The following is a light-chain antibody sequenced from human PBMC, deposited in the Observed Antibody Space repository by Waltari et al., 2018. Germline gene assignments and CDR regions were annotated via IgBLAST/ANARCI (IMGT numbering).Light chain of an antibody. CDR3: LLSYSGARV. V-gene: IGLV7-46*01. CDR1: TGAVTTVHY. Sequence: QAVVTQEPSLTVSPGGTVTLTCGSSTGAVTTVHYPYWFQQKSGRAPRTLISDTSNKHSWTPARFSGSLLGGKAALTLSGAQPEDEAEYYCLLSYSGARVFGGGTKLTVL. CDR2: DTS. J-gene: IGLJ2*01.